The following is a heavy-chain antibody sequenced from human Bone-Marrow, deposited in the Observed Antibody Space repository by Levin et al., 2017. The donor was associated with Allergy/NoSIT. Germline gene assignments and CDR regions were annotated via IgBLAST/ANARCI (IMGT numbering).Heavy chain of an antibody. CDR1: GFTFSIYA. CDR3: AKAEGYGSFDY. Sequence: GGSLRLSCAASGFTFSIYAMNWVRQAPGKGLEWVSSISGSADSTHYADSVKGRFTISRDNSKNTLYLQMNSLRAEDTAVYYCAKAEGYGSFDYWGQGTLVTVSS. D-gene: IGHD4-17*01. V-gene: IGHV3-23*01. CDR2: ISGSADST. J-gene: IGHJ4*02.